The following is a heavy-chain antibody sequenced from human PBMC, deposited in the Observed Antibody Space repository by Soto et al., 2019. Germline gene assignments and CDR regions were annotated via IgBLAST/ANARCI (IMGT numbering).Heavy chain of an antibody. V-gene: IGHV3-66*01. Sequence: EVQLVESGGGLVQPGGSLRLSCAASGFTVSSNYMSWVRQPPGKGLERVSIIYSGGTTYYADSVKGRFTISRDNSKNTLYLQMNSLRAEDTAVYYCARAGISQAAAGSLDCCPIDSWGQGTLVTVSS. J-gene: IGHJ4*02. CDR1: GFTVSSNY. CDR3: ARAGISQAAAGSLDCCPIDS. D-gene: IGHD6-13*01. CDR2: IYSGGTT.